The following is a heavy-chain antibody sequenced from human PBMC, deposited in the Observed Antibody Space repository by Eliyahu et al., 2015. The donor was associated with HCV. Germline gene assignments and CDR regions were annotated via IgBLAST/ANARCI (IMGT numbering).Heavy chain of an antibody. V-gene: IGHV3-73*02. D-gene: IGHD7-27*01. CDR2: IRNKADNYAT. Sequence: EVQLVESGGGLVQPGGSLKLSCAASGFTFSGSAIXWVRQASGKGLEWVGRIRNKADNYATAYAASVKGRFTISRDDSRNTAYLQMNSLKTEDTAVYFCTQNWGLYYFDYWGQGTLVTVSS. J-gene: IGHJ4*02. CDR1: GFTFSGSA. CDR3: TQNWGLYYFDY.